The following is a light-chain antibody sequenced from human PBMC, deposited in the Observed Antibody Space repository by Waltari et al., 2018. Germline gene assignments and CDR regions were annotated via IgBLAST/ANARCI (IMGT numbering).Light chain of an antibody. CDR1: TGVFTTKYY. J-gene: IGLJ3*02. Sequence: VLTQEPSLPLSPGGTSTLPCHSTTGVFTTKYYPTWFQQKPGQTPRTLNYDTDKKHSWTPARFSGSLLGGKAALTLSNVQPEDEADYYCSLYYGDARWVFGGGTKLTVL. CDR2: DTD. CDR3: SLYYGDARWV. V-gene: IGLV7-43*01.